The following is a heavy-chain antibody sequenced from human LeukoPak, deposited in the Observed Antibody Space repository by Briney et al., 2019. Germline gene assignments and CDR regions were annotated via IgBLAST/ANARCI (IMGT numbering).Heavy chain of an antibody. D-gene: IGHD2-21*02. V-gene: IGHV3-49*03. CDR3: TRGDGDQSQTMTADDY. CDR2: IRSKAYGGTT. CDR1: GFTFGDYP. J-gene: IGHJ4*02. Sequence: PGGSLPLSCTASGFTFGDYPMSWFRPAPGKGLEWEGFIRSKAYGGTTAYAAPVKGRFTISRDDSKSIAYMQMNSLKTEDTAVDYGTRGDGDQSQTMTADDYWGQGTLVTVSS.